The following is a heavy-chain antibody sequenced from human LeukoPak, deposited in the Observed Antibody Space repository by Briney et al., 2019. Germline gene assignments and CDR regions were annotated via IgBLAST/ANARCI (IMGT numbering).Heavy chain of an antibody. Sequence: PGGSLRLSCVDSGFTFTDYFMSWVRQAPGKGLEWVASIKHNGGEKYYVDSVKGRFTISRDNAKNSLYLEMSSLRVEDTAVYYCARDRGWRTSGYYLYHFDYWGQGTLVTFAS. J-gene: IGHJ4*02. D-gene: IGHD3-22*01. V-gene: IGHV3-7*01. CDR2: IKHNGGEK. CDR1: GFTFTDYF. CDR3: ARDRGWRTSGYYLYHFDY.